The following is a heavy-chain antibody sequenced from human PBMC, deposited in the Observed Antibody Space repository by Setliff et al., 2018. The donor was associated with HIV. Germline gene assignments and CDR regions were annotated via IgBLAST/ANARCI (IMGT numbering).Heavy chain of an antibody. CDR1: GGSISSYY. V-gene: IGHV3-23*01. CDR2: ISGSGGST. J-gene: IGHJ6*02. Sequence: ETLSLTCTVSGGSISSYYWSWVRQAPGKGLEWVSAISGSGGSTYYADSVKGRFTISRDNSEGTLYLKANSLRIEDTAMYYCAKPLTQWGVSPYHYAVDVWGQGTTVTVSS. CDR3: AKPLTQWGVSPYHYAVDV. D-gene: IGHD1-26*01.